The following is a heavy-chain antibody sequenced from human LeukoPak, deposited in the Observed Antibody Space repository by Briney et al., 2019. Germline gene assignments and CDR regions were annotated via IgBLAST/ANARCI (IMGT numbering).Heavy chain of an antibody. J-gene: IGHJ5*02. CDR2: MCGSGSFI. D-gene: IGHD2-2*01. CDR3: ARDTVGCSSGWFDQ. V-gene: IGHV3-21*01. CDR1: GFTFSSYE. Sequence: GGSLRLSCAASGFTFSSYEMNWVRQAPGTGLEWVASMCGSGSFIFYADSVKGRFTISRDNTKNSLYLQMNSLRGEDTAVYYCARDTVGCSSGWFDQWGQGTLVTVSS.